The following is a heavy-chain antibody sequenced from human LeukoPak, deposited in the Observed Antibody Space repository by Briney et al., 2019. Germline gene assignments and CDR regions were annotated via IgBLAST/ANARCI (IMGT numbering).Heavy chain of an antibody. D-gene: IGHD3-16*01. CDR1: DGSISSRSDS. CDR2: IDYSGTT. V-gene: IGHV4-39*07. Sequence: PSETLSLTCTISDGSISSRSDSWGWIRQPPGKGVEWIGSIDYSGTTYYNPSLESRLTISLDASKNQFSLRLSSVTAADTAVFYCARDSPEGTYAFDNWGQGALVTVSS. CDR3: ARDSPEGTYAFDN. J-gene: IGHJ4*02.